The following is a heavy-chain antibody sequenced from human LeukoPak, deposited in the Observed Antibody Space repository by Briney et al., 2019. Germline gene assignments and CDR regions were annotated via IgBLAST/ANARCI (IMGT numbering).Heavy chain of an antibody. J-gene: IGHJ4*02. V-gene: IGHV1-2*02. CDR1: GYTFTGYY. CDR2: INPNSGGT. D-gene: IGHD4-17*01. CDR3: ARSNNYGDYSMGF. Sequence: ASVKVSSKASGYTFTGYYMHWVRQAPGQGLEWMGWINPNSGGTNYAQKFQGRVTMTRDTSISTAYMELSRLRSDDTAVYYCARSNNYGDYSMGFWGQGTLVTVSS.